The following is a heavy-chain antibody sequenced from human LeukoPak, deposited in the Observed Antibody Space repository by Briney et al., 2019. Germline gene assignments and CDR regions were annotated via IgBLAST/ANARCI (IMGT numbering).Heavy chain of an antibody. CDR2: ISRDGSTK. CDR3: TRDRITSTAYYGMDV. CDR1: GFTFSSYS. D-gene: IGHD3-16*01. J-gene: IGHJ6*02. Sequence: PGRSLRLSCVASGFTFSSYSMHWVRQAPGKGLEWVAVISRDGSTKYYADSVKGRFTISRDNSEKTLYLQMNSLRAEDTAVYYCTRDRITSTAYYGMDVWGQGTTVAVSS. V-gene: IGHV3-30-3*01.